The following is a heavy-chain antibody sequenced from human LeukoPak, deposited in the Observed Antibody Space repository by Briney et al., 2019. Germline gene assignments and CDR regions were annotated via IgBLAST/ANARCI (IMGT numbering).Heavy chain of an antibody. J-gene: IGHJ4*02. CDR3: ARDFRYAFDN. V-gene: IGHV3-48*04. Sequence: GGSLRLSCAASGFTFSDYIMNWVRQAPGKGLEWISYIGISSGNTKYADSVKGRFTISGDSAKNSVYLQMNSLRVEDTAVYYCARDFRYAFDNWGQGTLVTVSS. D-gene: IGHD5-12*01. CDR1: GFTFSDYI. CDR2: IGISSGNT.